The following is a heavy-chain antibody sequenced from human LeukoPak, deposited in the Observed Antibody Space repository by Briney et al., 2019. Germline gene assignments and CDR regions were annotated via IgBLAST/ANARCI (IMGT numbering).Heavy chain of an antibody. CDR2: INPNSGDT. J-gene: IGHJ4*02. V-gene: IGHV1-2*02. Sequence: ASVKVSCTTSAYIFIGHYLRSVRQAPGQGLEWMGWINPNSGDTHYAQNFQGRVTMTRDTSISTAYMELNRLTSDDTAVYYCAREGNEAAAGTGAGPYWGQGTLVTVSS. CDR3: AREGNEAAAGTGAGPY. D-gene: IGHD6-13*01. CDR1: AYIFIGHY.